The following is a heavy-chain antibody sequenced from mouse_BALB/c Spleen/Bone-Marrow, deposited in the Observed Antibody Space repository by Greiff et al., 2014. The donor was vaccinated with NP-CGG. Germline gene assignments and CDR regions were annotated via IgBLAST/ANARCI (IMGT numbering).Heavy chain of an antibody. V-gene: IGHV3-6*02. D-gene: IGHD4-1*01. J-gene: IGHJ2*01. CDR2: ISYDGSN. CDR1: GYSITSGYY. CDR3: ARGAITGYFDY. Sequence: ESGPGLVKPSQSLSLTCSVTGYSITSGYYWNWIRQFPGNKLEWMGCISYDGSNNYNPSLKNRISITRDTSKNQFFLKLNSVTTEDTATYYCARGAITGYFDYWGQGTTLTVSS.